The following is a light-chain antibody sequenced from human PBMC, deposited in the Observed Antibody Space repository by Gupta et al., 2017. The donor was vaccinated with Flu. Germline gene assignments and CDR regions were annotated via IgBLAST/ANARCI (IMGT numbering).Light chain of an antibody. CDR2: AAS. CDR1: QGISNY. V-gene: IGKV1-27*01. Sequence: DIQMTQSPSSLSASVGDRVTITCRASQGISNYLAWYQQKPGKVPKLLIYAASTLQSGVTSRFSGSGDGTDLSLTISSRQPEDVAPYYCQEENCEHPRWTFGQGTKVEMK. CDR3: QEENCEHPRWT. J-gene: IGKJ1*01.